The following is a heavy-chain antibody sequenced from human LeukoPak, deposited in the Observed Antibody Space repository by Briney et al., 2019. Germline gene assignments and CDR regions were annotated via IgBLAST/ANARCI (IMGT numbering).Heavy chain of an antibody. J-gene: IGHJ4*02. D-gene: IGHD1-26*01. CDR2: IHHSGST. CDR3: AREKVGASGGNTFDY. V-gene: IGHV4-38-2*01. Sequence: SETLSLTCAVSGYSISIAYYWGWFRQPPGKGLEWIGSIHHSGSTYYNPSLQGRVTISLDTSKNHFSLQLSSVTAADTAVYFCAREKVGASGGNTFDYWGQGTLVTASS. CDR1: GYSISIAYY.